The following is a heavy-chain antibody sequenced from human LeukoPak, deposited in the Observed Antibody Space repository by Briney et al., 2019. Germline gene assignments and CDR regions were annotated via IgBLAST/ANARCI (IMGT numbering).Heavy chain of an antibody. CDR2: ISYDGNNI. V-gene: IGHV3-30*04. Sequence: PGRSLRLSCAASGFSFSRSAMHWVRQPPGKGLEWVAVISYDGNNIYYADSVKGRFTISRDNSKNTLYLQMNSLRTEDTAVYYCARDFYDSSGYYQVTDSWGQGTLVTVSS. CDR3: ARDFYDSSGYYQVTDS. D-gene: IGHD3-22*01. CDR1: GFSFSRSA. J-gene: IGHJ4*02.